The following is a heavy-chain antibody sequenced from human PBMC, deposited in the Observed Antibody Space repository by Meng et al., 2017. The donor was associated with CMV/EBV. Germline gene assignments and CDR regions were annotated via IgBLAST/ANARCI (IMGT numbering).Heavy chain of an antibody. CDR3: ARTRDVLRFLEWLLPIDY. CDR1: GFTFSTYA. J-gene: IGHJ4*02. D-gene: IGHD3-3*01. CDR2: ISYDGSNE. Sequence: GESLKISCAASGFTFSTYAMHWVRQAPGKGLEWVAVISYDGSNEYYADSVKGRFTISRDNSKNTLYLQMNSLRAEDTAVYYCARTRDVLRFLEWLLPIDYWGQGTLVTVPQ. V-gene: IGHV3-30*04.